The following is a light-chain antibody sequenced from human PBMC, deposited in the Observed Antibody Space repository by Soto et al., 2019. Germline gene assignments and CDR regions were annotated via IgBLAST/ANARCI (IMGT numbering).Light chain of an antibody. CDR2: GNS. CDR3: QSYDSSLSGYVV. CDR1: SSNIGAGID. V-gene: IGLV1-40*01. Sequence: QSVLTQPPSVSGAPGQRVTLTCTGSSSNIGAGIDVQWYQQLPGTAPKLLIYGNSNRPSGVPDRFSGSKSGTSASLAITGLPAEDEADYYCQSYDSSLSGYVVFGGGTKVTVL. J-gene: IGLJ2*01.